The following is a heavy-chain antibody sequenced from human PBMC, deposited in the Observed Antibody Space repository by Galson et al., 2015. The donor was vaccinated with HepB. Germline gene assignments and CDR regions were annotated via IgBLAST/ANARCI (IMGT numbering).Heavy chain of an antibody. CDR2: IDQDGSTR. V-gene: IGHV3-7*03. D-gene: IGHD5-24*01. Sequence: SLRLSCAASGFTFSNCWMSWVRQAPGKGLEWVANIDQDGSTRDYVDVVKGRFTISRDNAKNSLYLQMDSLRADDTAMYYCMTDAYNFGRGVIDYWGQGTLVTVSS. CDR1: GFTFSNCW. J-gene: IGHJ4*02. CDR3: MTDAYNFGRGVIDY.